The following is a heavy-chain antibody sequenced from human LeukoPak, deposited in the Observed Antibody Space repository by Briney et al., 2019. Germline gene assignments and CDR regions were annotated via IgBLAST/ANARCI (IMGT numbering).Heavy chain of an antibody. V-gene: IGHV3-21*01. J-gene: IGHJ4*02. Sequence: GGSLRLSCAASGFTFSSYSMNWVRQAPGKGLEWVSSISSSGSYIYYADSVRGRFTISRDNAKNSLSLQMNSLRAEDTAVYYCARDDYYLAYWGQGTLVTVSS. CDR3: ARDDYYLAY. CDR1: GFTFSSYS. CDR2: ISSSGSYI. D-gene: IGHD5-12*01.